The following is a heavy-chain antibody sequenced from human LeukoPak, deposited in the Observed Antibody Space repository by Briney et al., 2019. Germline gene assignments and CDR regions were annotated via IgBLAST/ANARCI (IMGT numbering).Heavy chain of an antibody. CDR1: GASFSTYY. J-gene: IGHJ4*02. V-gene: IGHV4-34*01. Sequence: SETLSLTCAVYGASFSTYYWSWVRQPPGKRLEWIGEINHSGGTNYNPSLKSRVTISVDRSKNQFSLKLSSVTAADTAVYYCASQWLGYCSGGSCYPDYWGQGTLVTVSS. CDR2: INHSGGT. D-gene: IGHD2-15*01. CDR3: ASQWLGYCSGGSCYPDY.